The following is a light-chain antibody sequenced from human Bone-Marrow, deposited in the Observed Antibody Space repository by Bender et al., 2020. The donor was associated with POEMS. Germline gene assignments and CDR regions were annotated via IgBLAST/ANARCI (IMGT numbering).Light chain of an antibody. CDR2: EVT. CDR1: SSDVGGYNY. Sequence: QSALTQPASVSGSPGQSITISCTGTSSDVGGYNYVSWYQQHPGKAPKLMIYEVTNRPTGVSYRFSGSKSGNTASLTISGLQAEDEADYYCCSYAGGTVLWVFGGGTKLTVL. V-gene: IGLV2-14*01. CDR3: CSYAGGTVLWV. J-gene: IGLJ3*02.